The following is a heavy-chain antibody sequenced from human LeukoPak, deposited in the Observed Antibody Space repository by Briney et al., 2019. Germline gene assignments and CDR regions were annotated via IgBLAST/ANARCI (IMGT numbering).Heavy chain of an antibody. CDR1: GYTLTELS. Sequence: ASVKVSCKVSGYTLTELSMHWVRQAPGKGLEWMGGIIPIFGTANYAQKFQGRVTITADESTSTAYMELSSLRSEDTAVYYCARDRYCSGGSCYSGYYYGMDVWGQGTTVTVSS. V-gene: IGHV1-69*13. CDR3: ARDRYCSGGSCYSGYYYGMDV. CDR2: IIPIFGTA. J-gene: IGHJ6*02. D-gene: IGHD2-15*01.